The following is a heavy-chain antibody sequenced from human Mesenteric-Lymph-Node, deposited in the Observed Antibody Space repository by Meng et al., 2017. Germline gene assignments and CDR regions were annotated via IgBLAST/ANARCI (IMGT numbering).Heavy chain of an antibody. CDR3: ARSDYGDLYGMDV. CDR2: INPYTGGR. Sequence: ASVKVSCKASGYTFTGYYMHWVRQAPGQGLEWMGRINPYTGGRSFAQKFQGRVTMTRDTSISTAYMELSRLRSDDTAVYYCARSDYGDLYGMDVWGQGTTVTVSS. CDR1: GYTFTGYY. J-gene: IGHJ6*02. V-gene: IGHV1-2*06. D-gene: IGHD4-17*01.